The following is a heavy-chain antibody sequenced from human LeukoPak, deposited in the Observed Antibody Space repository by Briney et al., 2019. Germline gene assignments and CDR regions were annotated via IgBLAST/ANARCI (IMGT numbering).Heavy chain of an antibody. V-gene: IGHV4-59*01. CDR1: GGSISSYY. J-gene: IGHJ4*02. CDR3: ARGIIAVAGDYFDY. D-gene: IGHD6-19*01. CDR2: IYYSGST. Sequence: PSETLSLTCTVSGGSISSYYWSWIRQPPGKGLEWIGYIYYSGSTNYNPSLKSRVTISVDTSKNQFSPNLSSVTAADTAVYYCARGIIAVAGDYFDYWGQGTLVTVSS.